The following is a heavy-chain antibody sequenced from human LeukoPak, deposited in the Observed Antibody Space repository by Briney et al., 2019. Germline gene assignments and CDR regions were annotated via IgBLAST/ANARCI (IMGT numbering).Heavy chain of an antibody. D-gene: IGHD1-26*01. V-gene: IGHV4-59*01. CDR3: ARDRGSQPFIDY. J-gene: IGHJ4*02. Sequence: SETLSLTCTVSAGSISSYYCSWIRQPPGKGLEWIGYIYYCGSTNYNPSLKSRVTISVDTSKNQFSLKLSSVTAADAAVYYCARDRGSQPFIDYWGQGTLVTVSS. CDR1: AGSISSYY. CDR2: IYYCGST.